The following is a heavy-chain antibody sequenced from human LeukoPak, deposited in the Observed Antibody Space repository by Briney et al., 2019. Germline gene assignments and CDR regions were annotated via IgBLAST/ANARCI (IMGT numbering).Heavy chain of an antibody. V-gene: IGHV4-4*07. CDR1: GGSISSYY. CDR2: IYTSGST. D-gene: IGHD3-9*01. Sequence: KPSETLSLTCTVSGGSISSYYWSWIRQPAGKGLEWIGRIYTSGSTNYNPSLKSRVTMSVDTSKNQFSLKLSSVTAADTAVYYCARDRGILTGYSVVGAFDIWGQGTMVTVSS. J-gene: IGHJ3*02. CDR3: ARDRGILTGYSVVGAFDI.